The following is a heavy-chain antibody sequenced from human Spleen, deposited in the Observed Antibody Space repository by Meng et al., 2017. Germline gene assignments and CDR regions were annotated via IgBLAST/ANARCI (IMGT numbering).Heavy chain of an antibody. Sequence: GSLKISCAASGFTFSSYAMHWVRQAPGKGLEWVAVISYDGSNKYYADSVKGRFTISRGNSKNTLYLQMNSLRAEDTAVYYCARGGYFDYWGQGTLVTVSS. J-gene: IGHJ4*02. CDR1: GFTFSSYA. V-gene: IGHV3-30*01. D-gene: IGHD2-15*01. CDR2: ISYDGSNK. CDR3: ARGGYFDY.